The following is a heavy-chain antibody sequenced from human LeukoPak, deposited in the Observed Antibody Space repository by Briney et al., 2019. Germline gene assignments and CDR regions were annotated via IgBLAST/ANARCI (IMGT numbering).Heavy chain of an antibody. CDR1: GYTFTTYN. Sequence: ASVKVSCTASGYTFTTYNINWVRQAPGQGLEWMGWISAYSGNTNYAQKVQGRVTMTTDTATSTAYMELRSLTSDDTAVYYCARPFNWNDYFDYWGQGTLVTVSS. D-gene: IGHD1-1*01. CDR2: ISAYSGNT. CDR3: ARPFNWNDYFDY. J-gene: IGHJ4*02. V-gene: IGHV1-18*01.